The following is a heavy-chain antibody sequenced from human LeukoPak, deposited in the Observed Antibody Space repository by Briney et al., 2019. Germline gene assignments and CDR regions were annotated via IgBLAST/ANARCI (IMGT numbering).Heavy chain of an antibody. CDR1: GGSISSDGYS. CDR2: IYHSGST. D-gene: IGHD5-12*01. V-gene: IGHV4-30-2*01. CDR3: AWGYSGYGPFDY. Sequence: SQTLSLTCAVSGGSISSDGYSWSWIRQPPGKGLEWIGYIYHSGSTYYNPSLKSRVTISVDRSKNQFSLNLRSVTAADTAIYYCAWGYSGYGPFDYWGQGTLVTVSS. J-gene: IGHJ4*02.